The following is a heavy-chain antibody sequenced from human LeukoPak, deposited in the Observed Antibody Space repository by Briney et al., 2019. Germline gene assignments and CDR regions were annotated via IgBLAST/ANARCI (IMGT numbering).Heavy chain of an antibody. V-gene: IGHV3-7*01. CDR1: GFSFSSYR. Sequence: GGSLRLSCAASGFSFSSYRMSWVRQAPGTGLEWVANIKQDGTEKYYVDSVKGRFTISRDNAENSLHLQMSSLRVEDTAVYYCGRDYSWSGYSRYNWFDPWGQGTLVTVSS. D-gene: IGHD3-3*01. J-gene: IGHJ5*02. CDR2: IKQDGTEK. CDR3: GRDYSWSGYSRYNWFDP.